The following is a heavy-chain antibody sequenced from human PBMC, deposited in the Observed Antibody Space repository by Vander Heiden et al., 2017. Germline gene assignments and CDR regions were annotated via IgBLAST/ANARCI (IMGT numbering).Heavy chain of an antibody. CDR3: ARATYCSSTSCPRAFDI. CDR2: IYTSGST. CDR1: GGSISSYY. Sequence: QVQLQESGPGLVKPSETLSLTCTVSGGSISSYYWSWIRQPAGKGLEWIGLIYTSGSTNYNPSLKSRVTMSVDTSKNQFSLKLSSVTAADTAVYYCARATYCSSTSCPRAFDIWGQGTMVTVSS. V-gene: IGHV4-4*07. J-gene: IGHJ3*02. D-gene: IGHD2-2*01.